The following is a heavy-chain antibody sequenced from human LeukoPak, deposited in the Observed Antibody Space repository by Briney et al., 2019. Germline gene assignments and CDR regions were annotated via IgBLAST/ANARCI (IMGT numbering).Heavy chain of an antibody. CDR1: GYSFTSYW. J-gene: IGHJ4*02. CDR2: IYPGDSDT. Sequence: GESLKISCKGSGYSFTSYWIGWVRQMPGKGLEWMGIIYPGDSDTRYSPSFQGQVTISADKSISTAYPQWSSLKASDTAMYYCARAPVDYYDSSGYYSYFDYWGQGTLVTVSS. V-gene: IGHV5-51*01. CDR3: ARAPVDYYDSSGYYSYFDY. D-gene: IGHD3-22*01.